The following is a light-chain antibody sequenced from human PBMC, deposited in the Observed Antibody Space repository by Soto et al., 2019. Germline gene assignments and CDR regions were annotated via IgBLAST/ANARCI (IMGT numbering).Light chain of an antibody. V-gene: IGKV3-15*01. CDR2: GAS. Sequence: EIVMTQSPATLSVSPGEGATLSCRASQSVRTNLAWYQQKPCQAPRLLIYGASTRATGIPARFSGSGSGTEFTLTISSLQSEDFAVYYCQQYNIWPRSFGPGTKVDIK. CDR1: QSVRTN. CDR3: QQYNIWPRS. J-gene: IGKJ3*01.